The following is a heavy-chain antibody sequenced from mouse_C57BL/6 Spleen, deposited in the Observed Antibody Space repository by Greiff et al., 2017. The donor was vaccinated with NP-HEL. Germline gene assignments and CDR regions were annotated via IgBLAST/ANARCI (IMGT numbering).Heavy chain of an antibody. CDR2: INPSKGGT. CDR3: ARGGYRDAMDY. Sequence: QVQLQQPGTELVKPGASVKLSCKASGYTFTSYWMHWVKQRPGQGLEWIGNINPSKGGTNYNEKFKSKATLTVDKSSSTAYMQLSSLTSEDAAVYYCARGGYRDAMDYWGQGTSVTVSS. J-gene: IGHJ4*01. V-gene: IGHV1-53*01. CDR1: GYTFTSYW. D-gene: IGHD2-14*01.